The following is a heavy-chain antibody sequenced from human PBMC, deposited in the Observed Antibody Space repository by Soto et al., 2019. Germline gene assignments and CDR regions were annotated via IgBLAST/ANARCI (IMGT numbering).Heavy chain of an antibody. CDR2: ISYDGSNK. Sequence: GGSLRLSCAASGFTFRSYGMHWVRQAPGKGLEWVAVISYDGSNKYYADSVKGRFTISRDNSKNTLYLQMNSLRAEDTAVYYCATGGVGSTSNAFDIWGQRTMVTVPS. CDR3: ATGGVGSTSNAFDI. V-gene: IGHV3-30*03. CDR1: GFTFRSYG. J-gene: IGHJ3*02. D-gene: IGHD1-26*01.